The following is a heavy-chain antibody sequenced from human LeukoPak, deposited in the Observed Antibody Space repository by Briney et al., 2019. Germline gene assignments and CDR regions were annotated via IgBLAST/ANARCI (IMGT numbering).Heavy chain of an antibody. D-gene: IGHD6-13*01. CDR1: GFTFSSYA. CDR2: ISGNSVST. J-gene: IGHJ5*01. V-gene: IGHV3-23*01. Sequence: GGSLRLSCAAPGFTFSSYAMSWVRQAPGKGLEWVSGISGNSVSTYYADSVKGRFTISRDNSKNTLFLQMSSLRAEDTAVYYCARAYSSSWYDFWGQGTLVTVSS. CDR3: ARAYSSSWYDF.